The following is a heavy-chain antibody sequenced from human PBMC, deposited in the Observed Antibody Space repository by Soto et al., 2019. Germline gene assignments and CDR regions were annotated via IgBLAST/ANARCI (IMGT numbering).Heavy chain of an antibody. J-gene: IGHJ4*02. Sequence: QVQLVQSGAEVKKPGASVKVSCKASGYTFTSYAISWVRQAPGQGLEWMGWISAYNGNTKYAQKPGGRAPLTTHTPTGTPYRGWRRRSSEAGALNYGARDNPRPLPEPWGQEPLATVPS. CDR2: ISAYNGNT. CDR1: GYTFTSYA. V-gene: IGHV1-18*01. CDR3: ARDNPRPLPEP.